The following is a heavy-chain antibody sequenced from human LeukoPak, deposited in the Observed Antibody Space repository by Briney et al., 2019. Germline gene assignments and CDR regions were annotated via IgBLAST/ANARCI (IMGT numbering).Heavy chain of an antibody. V-gene: IGHV1-18*01. CDR1: DYTFSSFG. CDR3: ARGCPTPSCYHGLDS. CDR2: INTYNGYA. D-gene: IGHD2-2*01. J-gene: IGHJ4*02. Sequence: ASVKVSCKASDYTFSSFGISWVRQAPGQGLEWVGWINTYNGYAKYAQKLQGRVTLTADTSTSTAYMDMRSLRSDDTAVYYCARGCPTPSCYHGLDSWGQGTLVTVSS.